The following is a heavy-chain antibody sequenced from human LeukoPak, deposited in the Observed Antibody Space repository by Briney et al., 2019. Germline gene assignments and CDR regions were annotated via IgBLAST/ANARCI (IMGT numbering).Heavy chain of an antibody. CDR3: ARRAGAYSHPYDY. J-gene: IGHJ4*02. D-gene: IGHD4/OR15-4a*01. CDR2: IYSDNT. Sequence: PGGSLRLSCTVSGFTVSSNSMSWVRPAPGKGLEWVSFIYSDNTHYSDSVKGRFTISRDNSKNNPYLQMNSLRAEDTAVYYCARRAGAYSHPYDYWGQGTLVTVSS. CDR1: GFTVSSNS. V-gene: IGHV3-53*01.